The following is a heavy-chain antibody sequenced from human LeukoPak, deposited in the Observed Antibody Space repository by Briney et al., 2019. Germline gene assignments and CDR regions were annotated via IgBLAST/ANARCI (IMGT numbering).Heavy chain of an antibody. CDR1: GFTFSSYS. Sequence: GGSLRLSCAASGFTFSSYSMNWVRQAPGKGLEWVSSISSSSSYIYYADSVKGRFTISRDNAKNSLYLQTNSLRAEDTAVYYCARGLGPHGSRDYWGQGTLVTVSS. J-gene: IGHJ4*02. CDR3: ARGLGPHGSRDY. V-gene: IGHV3-21*01. D-gene: IGHD2-15*01. CDR2: ISSSSSYI.